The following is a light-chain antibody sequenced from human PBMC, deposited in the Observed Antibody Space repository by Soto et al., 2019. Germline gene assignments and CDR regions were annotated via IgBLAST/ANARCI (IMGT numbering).Light chain of an antibody. CDR2: EVS. J-gene: IGLJ3*02. Sequence: QSALTQPASVSGSPGQSITISCIGTSSDVGGYKYVSWYQQHPDKAPKLIIFEVSNRPSGISSRFSGSKSGNTASLTISGLQAEDEADYYCASYTSSSTAVMFGRGTKLTVL. CDR1: SSDVGGYKY. V-gene: IGLV2-14*01. CDR3: ASYTSSSTAVM.